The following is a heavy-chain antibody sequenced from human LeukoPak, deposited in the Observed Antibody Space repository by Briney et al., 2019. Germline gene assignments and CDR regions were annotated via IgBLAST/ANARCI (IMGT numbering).Heavy chain of an antibody. CDR1: GFALSSHW. Sequence: PGGSLRLSCAASGFALSSHWMTWVRQVPGRGPEWVANVNRDRSETYYLDSVKGRFTISKDNAKNSLYLQMNSLRAEDTALYHCARNNGMDVWGQGTTVIVSS. CDR3: ARNNGMDV. J-gene: IGHJ6*02. CDR2: VNRDRSET. V-gene: IGHV3-7*03.